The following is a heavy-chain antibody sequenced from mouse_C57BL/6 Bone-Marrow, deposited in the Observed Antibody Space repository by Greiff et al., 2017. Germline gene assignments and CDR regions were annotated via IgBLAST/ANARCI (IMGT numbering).Heavy chain of an antibody. CDR3: ARFGYDWYFDV. D-gene: IGHD2-2*01. CDR1: GYTFTSYD. Sequence: QVHVKQSGPELVKPGASVKLSCKASGYTFTSYDINWVKQRPGQGLEWIGWIYPRDGSTKYNEKFKGKATLTVDTSSSTAYMELHSLTSEDSAVYFCARFGYDWYFDVWGTGTTVTVSS. V-gene: IGHV1-85*01. J-gene: IGHJ1*03. CDR2: IYPRDGST.